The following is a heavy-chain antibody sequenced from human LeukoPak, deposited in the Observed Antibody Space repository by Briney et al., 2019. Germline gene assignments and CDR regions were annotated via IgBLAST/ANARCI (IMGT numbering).Heavy chain of an antibody. CDR1: GGTFSSYA. CDR3: ARGLSQDSSGYAPLDAFDI. J-gene: IGHJ3*02. D-gene: IGHD3-22*01. CDR2: TIPIFGTA. V-gene: IGHV1-69*13. Sequence: GASVKVSCKASGGTFSSYAISWVRQAPGQGLEWMGGTIPIFGTANYAQKFQGRVTITADESTSTAYMELSSLRSEDTAVYCCARGLSQDSSGYAPLDAFDIWGQGTMVTVSS.